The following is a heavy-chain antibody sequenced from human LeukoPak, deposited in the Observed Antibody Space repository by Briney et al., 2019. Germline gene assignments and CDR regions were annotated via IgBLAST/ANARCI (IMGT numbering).Heavy chain of an antibody. D-gene: IGHD3-10*01. CDR3: ARVRHPRYYGSGSYYYYYYYMDV. J-gene: IGHJ6*03. V-gene: IGHV3-21*04. Sequence: PGGSLRLSCAASGFTFSSYSMNWVRQAPGKGLEWVAAISTTSGNIYYADSVKGRFTISRDNAKNSLYLQMNSLRAEDTALYYCARVRHPRYYGSGSYYYYYYYMDVWGKGTTVTVSS. CDR2: ISTTSGNI. CDR1: GFTFSSYS.